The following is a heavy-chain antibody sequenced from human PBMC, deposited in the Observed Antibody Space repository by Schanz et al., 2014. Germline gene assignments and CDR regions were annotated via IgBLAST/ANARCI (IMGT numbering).Heavy chain of an antibody. V-gene: IGHV1-69*04. Sequence: QVQLVQSGAEVRKPGSSVRVSCKASGGTFTSYAFSWVRQAPGQGLEWMGRIIPIVDITNYAQKFLGRVTITADKATSTGYMELKSLRSADTAVYYCATIGVNDYWRFGLDLWGQGTTVTVSS. D-gene: IGHD3-16*01. CDR2: IIPIVDIT. CDR3: ATIGVNDYWRFGLDL. CDR1: GGTFTSYA. J-gene: IGHJ6*02.